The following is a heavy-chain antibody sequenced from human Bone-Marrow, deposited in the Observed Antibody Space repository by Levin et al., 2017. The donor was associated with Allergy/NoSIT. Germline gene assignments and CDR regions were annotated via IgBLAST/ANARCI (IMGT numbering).Heavy chain of an antibody. V-gene: IGHV3-66*01. Sequence: GESLKISCAVSGLSVSGNYMSWVRQAPGKKLEWVAAIYSTGIMYYADSLKGRFTISRDTSKDRVYLQMYSLSLEDTAVYYCASLSYRGQGTLVTVSS. J-gene: IGHJ4*02. CDR3: ASLSY. CDR1: GLSVSGNY. CDR2: IYSTGIM.